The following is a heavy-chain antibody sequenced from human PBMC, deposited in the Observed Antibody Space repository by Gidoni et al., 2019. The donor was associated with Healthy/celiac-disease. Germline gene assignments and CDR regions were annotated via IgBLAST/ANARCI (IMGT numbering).Heavy chain of an antibody. Sequence: EVQLVESGGGLVQPGRSLRLSCAASAFTFVDYAMHWVREAPGKGLEWVSGISWNSGSIGYADSVKGRFTISRDNAKNSLYLQMNSLRAEDTALYYCAKAGTIPGKNSYGYREYYFDYWGQGTLVTVSS. CDR2: ISWNSGSI. CDR1: AFTFVDYA. D-gene: IGHD5-18*01. V-gene: IGHV3-9*01. J-gene: IGHJ4*02. CDR3: AKAGTIPGKNSYGYREYYFDY.